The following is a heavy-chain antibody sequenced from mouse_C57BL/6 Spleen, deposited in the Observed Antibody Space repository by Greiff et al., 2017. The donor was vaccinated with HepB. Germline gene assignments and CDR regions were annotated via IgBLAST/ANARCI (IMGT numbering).Heavy chain of an antibody. J-gene: IGHJ2*01. CDR2: IDPSDSYT. CDR1: GYTFTSYW. Sequence: VQLQQPGAELVMPGASVKLSCKASGYTFTSYWMHWVKQRPGQGLEWIGEIDPSDSYTNYNQKFKGKSTLTVDKSSSTAYMQLSSLTSEDSAVYYCAREFYSNYVDYWGQGTTLTVSS. V-gene: IGHV1-69*01. CDR3: AREFYSNYVDY. D-gene: IGHD2-5*01.